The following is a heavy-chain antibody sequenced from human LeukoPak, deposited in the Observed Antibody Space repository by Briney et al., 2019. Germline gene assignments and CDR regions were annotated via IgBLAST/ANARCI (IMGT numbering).Heavy chain of an antibody. CDR2: ISYDGSNK. V-gene: IGHV3-30-3*01. CDR3: ARADCSGGSCYVQAYYFDY. CDR1: GFTFSSYA. D-gene: IGHD2-15*01. J-gene: IGHJ4*02. Sequence: PGGSLRLSCAASGFTFSSYAMHWVRQAPGKGLEWVAVISYDGSNKYYADSVKGRFTISRDNSKNTLYLQMNSLRAEDAAVYYCARADCSGGSCYVQAYYFDYWGQGTLVTVSS.